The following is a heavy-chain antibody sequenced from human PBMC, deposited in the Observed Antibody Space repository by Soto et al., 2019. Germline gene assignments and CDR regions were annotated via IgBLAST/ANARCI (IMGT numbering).Heavy chain of an antibody. D-gene: IGHD1-26*01. CDR3: AKYSGDFPVYNGLNV. CDR1: GFPFATSA. Sequence: EVRLLESGGGLVQPGGSLRLSCAASGFPFATSAMIWVRQAPGKGPEWLSLISGGGDLAYYAESVKGRFTSSRDNSKNTLYLQMTFLRVEHKAVYYCAKYSGDFPVYNGLNVWGQGITVTVSS. J-gene: IGHJ6*02. CDR2: ISGGGDLA. V-gene: IGHV3-23*01.